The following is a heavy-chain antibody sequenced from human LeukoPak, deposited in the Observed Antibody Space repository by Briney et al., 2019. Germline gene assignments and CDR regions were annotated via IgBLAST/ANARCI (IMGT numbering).Heavy chain of an antibody. Sequence: GGSLRLSCAASGFTFRSYGMHWVRQAPGKALEWLAVIWYDGSNKYYADSVKGRFIVSKDNSKNMLYLQMNSLTLEDTALYYCARERAGTAPNAFDIWGQGTMVTVSS. CDR2: IWYDGSNK. J-gene: IGHJ3*02. CDR3: ARERAGTAPNAFDI. D-gene: IGHD6-19*01. CDR1: GFTFRSYG. V-gene: IGHV3-33*01.